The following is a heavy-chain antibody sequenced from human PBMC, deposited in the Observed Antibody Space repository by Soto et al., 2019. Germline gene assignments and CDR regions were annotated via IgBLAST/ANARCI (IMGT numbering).Heavy chain of an antibody. J-gene: IGHJ6*03. V-gene: IGHV1-3*01. D-gene: IGHD3-3*01. CDR3: ARGHDFWSGLYYMDV. CDR2: SNAGNGNT. CDR1: GYTCTSYA. Sequence: QVQLVQSGAEVKKPGASVKVSCKASGYTCTSYAMHWVRQAPGQRLEWMGWSNAGNGNTTYSQKFQGRVTITRDTAASTAYMELSSLRSEDTAVYYCARGHDFWSGLYYMDVWGKGTTVTVSS.